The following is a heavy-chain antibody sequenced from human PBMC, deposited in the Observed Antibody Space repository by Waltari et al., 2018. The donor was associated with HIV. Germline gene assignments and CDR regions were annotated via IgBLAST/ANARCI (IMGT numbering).Heavy chain of an antibody. J-gene: IGHJ2*01. V-gene: IGHV4-38-2*01. CDR1: GSSINTASY. Sequence: QVQLQESGPGLVKPSETLSLPCVCSGSSINTASYWGCIRQPPGKGLESIVSASHSGGTFHNASLKSRVIMSVDRSKNQFSLKVSSVTVADTAVYYCARAEVVPALFDLWGRGTLVTVSS. CDR3: ARAEVVPALFDL. D-gene: IGHD2-15*01. CDR2: ASHSGGT.